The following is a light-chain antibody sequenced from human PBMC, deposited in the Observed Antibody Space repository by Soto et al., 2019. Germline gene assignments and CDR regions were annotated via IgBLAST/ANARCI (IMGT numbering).Light chain of an antibody. V-gene: IGLV1-40*01. CDR1: SSNIGAGYD. CDR2: GNS. Sequence: QSVLTQPPSVSGAPGQRVTISCTGSSSNIGAGYDVHWYQQLPGTAPKLLIYGNSNRPSGVPDRFSGSKSGTSASLAISGLRSEDEADYICATWDDSMISPVFGGGTKVTVL. CDR3: ATWDDSMISPV. J-gene: IGLJ3*02.